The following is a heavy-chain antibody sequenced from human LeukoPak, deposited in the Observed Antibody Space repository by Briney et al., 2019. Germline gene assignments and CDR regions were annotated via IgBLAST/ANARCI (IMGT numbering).Heavy chain of an antibody. CDR1: GFTFSSYG. V-gene: IGHV3-33*01. CDR2: IWTDGNIK. J-gene: IGHJ4*02. D-gene: IGHD6-13*01. Sequence: GGSLRLSCAASGFTFSSYGMHWVRQAPGKGLEWVAVIWTDGNIKDYADSVKGRFTISRDDSKNTLYLQMNSLRAEDTAVYYCARDLSSWTPGYWGQGTLVTVSS. CDR3: ARDLSSWTPGY.